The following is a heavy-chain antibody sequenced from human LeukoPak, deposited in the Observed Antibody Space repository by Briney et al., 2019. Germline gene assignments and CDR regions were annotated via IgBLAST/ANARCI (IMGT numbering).Heavy chain of an antibody. CDR3: ARSRVVGASAPFDY. CDR2: INHSGST. D-gene: IGHD1-26*01. CDR1: VGSFSGYY. J-gene: IGHJ4*02. Sequence: PSETLSLTCAVYVGSFSGYYWNWIRQPPGKGLERIGEINHSGSTNYNPSLKSRVTISVDTSKNQFSLKLTSVTAADAAVYYCARSRVVGASAPFDYWGQGTLITVSS. V-gene: IGHV4-34*01.